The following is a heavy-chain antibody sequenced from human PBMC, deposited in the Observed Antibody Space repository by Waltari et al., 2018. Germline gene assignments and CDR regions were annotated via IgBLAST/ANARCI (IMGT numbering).Heavy chain of an antibody. J-gene: IGHJ6*03. CDR1: GFTSSSYS. Sequence: EVQLVESGGGLVKPGGSLRLSCAASGFTSSSYSMNWVRQAPGKGLEWVSSISSSSSYISYADSVKGRFTISRDNAKNSLYLQMNSLRAEDTAVYYCARAGYCSGGSCYFYYYYYMDVWGKGTTVTVSS. V-gene: IGHV3-21*01. CDR3: ARAGYCSGGSCYFYYYYYMDV. D-gene: IGHD2-15*01. CDR2: ISSSSSYI.